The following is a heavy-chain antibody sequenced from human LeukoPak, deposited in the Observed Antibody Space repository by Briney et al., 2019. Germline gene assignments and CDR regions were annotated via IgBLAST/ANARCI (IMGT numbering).Heavy chain of an antibody. J-gene: IGHJ3*02. CDR1: GGTFSSYA. D-gene: IGHD6-6*01. CDR2: IIPILGIA. Sequence: GASVKVSCKASGGTFSSYAISWVRQAPGQGLEWMGRIIPILGIANYAQKFQGRVTITADKSTSTAYMELSSLRSEDTAVYYCAKDRSSSSPDVFDIWGQGTMVTVSS. CDR3: AKDRSSSSPDVFDI. V-gene: IGHV1-69*04.